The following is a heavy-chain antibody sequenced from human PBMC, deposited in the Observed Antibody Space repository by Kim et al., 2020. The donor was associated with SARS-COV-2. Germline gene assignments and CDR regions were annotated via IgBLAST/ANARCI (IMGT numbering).Heavy chain of an antibody. CDR3: ARIPRRGRITMVRGVITRAQVGFDP. CDR1: GGSFSGYY. CDR2: INHSGST. Sequence: SETLSLTCAVYGGSFSGYYWSWIRQPPGKGLEWIGEINHSGSTNYNPSLKSRVTISVDTSKNQYSLKVSSVTAADTAVYCWARIPRRGRITMVRGVITRAQVGFDPWGQGTLVTVSS. D-gene: IGHD3-10*01. V-gene: IGHV4-34*01. J-gene: IGHJ5*02.